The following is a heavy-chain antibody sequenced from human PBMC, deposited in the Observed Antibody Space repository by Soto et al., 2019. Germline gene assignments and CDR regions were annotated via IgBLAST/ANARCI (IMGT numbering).Heavy chain of an antibody. Sequence: EVQLVESGGGLVQPGGSLRLSCAASGFTLSSYDIHWVRQATGEGLAWVSGIGSGGDTHYADSVKGRFIISREDGKNSLYLQRNNLRVGETAVYYCTRKTPPTGMEVWGQGATVTVSS. V-gene: IGHV3-13*01. CDR1: GFTLSSYD. CDR2: IGSGGDT. J-gene: IGHJ6*02. CDR3: TRKTPPTGMEV. D-gene: IGHD3-9*01.